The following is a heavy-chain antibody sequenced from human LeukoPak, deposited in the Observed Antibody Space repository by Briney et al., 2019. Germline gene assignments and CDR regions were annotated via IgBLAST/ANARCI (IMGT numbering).Heavy chain of an antibody. D-gene: IGHD3-22*01. V-gene: IGHV3-33*01. CDR3: ARDQRFYYDSSGHFDY. CDR2: IWYDGSNK. Sequence: GGSLRLSCAASGFTFSSYGMHWVRQAPGKGLEWVAVIWYDGSNKYYADSVKGRFTISRDNSKNTLYLQMNSLRAEDTAVYYCARDQRFYYDSSGHFDYWGQGTLVTVSS. J-gene: IGHJ4*02. CDR1: GFTFSSYG.